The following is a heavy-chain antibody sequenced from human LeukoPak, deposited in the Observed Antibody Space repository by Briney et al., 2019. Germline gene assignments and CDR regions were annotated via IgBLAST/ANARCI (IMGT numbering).Heavy chain of an antibody. CDR2: ISGSGNTA. J-gene: IGHJ3*02. CDR1: GFTFSSYA. V-gene: IGHV3-23*01. Sequence: PGGSLRLSCAASGFTFSSYAMSWVRQAPGKGPEWVSGISGSGNTAYYADSVKGRFTISRDNSKNTLYLQMNSLRAEDTAVYYCAREYYYDSSGYFAAAFDIWGQGTMVTVSS. CDR3: AREYYYDSSGYFAAAFDI. D-gene: IGHD3-22*01.